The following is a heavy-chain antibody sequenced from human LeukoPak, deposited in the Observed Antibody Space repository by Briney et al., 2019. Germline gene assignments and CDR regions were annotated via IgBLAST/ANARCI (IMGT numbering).Heavy chain of an antibody. D-gene: IGHD2-21*02. CDR3: ARASSPIVVVTALDY. V-gene: IGHV3-11*01. J-gene: IGHJ4*02. Sequence: PGGSLRLSCAASGFTFSDYYMSWICQAPGKGLEWVSYISSSGSTIYYADSVKGRFTISRDNAKNSLYLQMNSLRAEDTAVYYCARASSPIVVVTALDYWGQGTLVTVSS. CDR1: GFTFSDYY. CDR2: ISSSGSTI.